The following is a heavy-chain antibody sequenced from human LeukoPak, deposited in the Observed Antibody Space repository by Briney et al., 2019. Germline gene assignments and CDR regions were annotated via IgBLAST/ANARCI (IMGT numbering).Heavy chain of an antibody. Sequence: ASVTVSCKASGGTFSSYAISWVRQAPGQGLEWMGGIIPIFGTANYAQKFQGRVTITADESTSTAYMELSSLRSEDTAVYYCARDKKSGWDAFDIWGQGTMVTVSS. CDR3: ARDKKSGWDAFDI. J-gene: IGHJ3*02. V-gene: IGHV1-69*13. CDR1: GGTFSSYA. D-gene: IGHD3-22*01. CDR2: IIPIFGTA.